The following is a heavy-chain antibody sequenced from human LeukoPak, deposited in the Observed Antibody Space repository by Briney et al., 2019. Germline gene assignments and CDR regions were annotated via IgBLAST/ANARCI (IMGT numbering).Heavy chain of an antibody. CDR1: GYTFTGYY. CDR3: ASIAAAGNEYFDY. D-gene: IGHD6-13*01. J-gene: IGHJ4*02. CDR2: INPNSGGT. Sequence: ASVKVSCTASGYTFTGYYMHWVRQAPGQGPEWMGWINPNSGGTNYAQKFQGRVTMTRDTSISTAYMELSRLRSDDTAVYYCASIAAAGNEYFDYWGQGTLVTVSS. V-gene: IGHV1-2*02.